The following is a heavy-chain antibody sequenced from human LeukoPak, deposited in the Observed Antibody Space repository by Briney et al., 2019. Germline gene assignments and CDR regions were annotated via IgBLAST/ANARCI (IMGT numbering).Heavy chain of an antibody. J-gene: IGHJ4*02. CDR3: ARDHPRDNWNDVDY. CDR2: FDPEDGET. Sequence: GASVKVSCKVSGYTLTELSMHWVRQAPGKGLEWMGGFDPEDGETIYAQKFQGRVTMTRDMSTSTVYMELSSLRSEDTAVYYCARDHPRDNWNDVDYWGQGTLVTVSS. D-gene: IGHD1-1*01. V-gene: IGHV1-24*01. CDR1: GYTLTELS.